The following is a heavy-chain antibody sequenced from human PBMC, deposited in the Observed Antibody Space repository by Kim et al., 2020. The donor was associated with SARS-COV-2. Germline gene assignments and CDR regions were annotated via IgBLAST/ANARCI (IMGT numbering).Heavy chain of an antibody. J-gene: IGHJ3*02. CDR1: GFTVSSNY. Sequence: GGSLRLSCAASGFTVSSNYMSWVRQAPGKGLEWVSVIYSGGSTYYADSVKGRYTIFRHNSKNTLYLQMNSLGAEDTAVYYCATSSGPLAFDIWGQGTMVTVSS. CDR2: IYSGGST. V-gene: IGHV3-53*04. D-gene: IGHD3-22*01. CDR3: ATSSGPLAFDI.